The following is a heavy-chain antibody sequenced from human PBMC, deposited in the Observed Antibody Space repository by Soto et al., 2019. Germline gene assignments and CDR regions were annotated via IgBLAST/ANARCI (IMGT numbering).Heavy chain of an antibody. J-gene: IGHJ4*02. D-gene: IGHD3-10*01. Sequence: GGSLRLSCAASGFTFSSYAMSWVRQAPGKGLEWVSAISGSGGSTYYADSVKGRFTISRDNSKNTLYLQMNSLRAEDTAVYYCAKDGPRYGSGSYYLAYWGQGTLVTVSS. CDR2: ISGSGGST. CDR3: AKDGPRYGSGSYYLAY. CDR1: GFTFSSYA. V-gene: IGHV3-23*01.